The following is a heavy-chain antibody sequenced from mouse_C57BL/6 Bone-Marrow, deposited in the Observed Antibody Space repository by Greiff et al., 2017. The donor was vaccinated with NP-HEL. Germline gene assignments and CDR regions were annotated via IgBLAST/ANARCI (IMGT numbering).Heavy chain of an antibody. V-gene: IGHV10-1*01. J-gene: IGHJ3*01. CDR2: IRSKSNNYAT. Sequence: VQLKESGGGLVQPKGSLKLSCAASGFSFNTYAMNWVRQAPGKGLEWVARIRSKSNNYATYYADSVKDRFTISRDDSESMLYLQMNNLKTEDTAMYYCVRRGTTGGFAYWGQGTLVTVSA. CDR1: GFSFNTYA. D-gene: IGHD1-1*01. CDR3: VRRGTTGGFAY.